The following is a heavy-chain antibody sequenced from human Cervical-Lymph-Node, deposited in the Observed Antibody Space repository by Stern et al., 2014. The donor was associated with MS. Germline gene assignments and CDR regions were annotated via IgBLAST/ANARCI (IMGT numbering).Heavy chain of an antibody. J-gene: IGHJ4*02. V-gene: IGHV7-4-1*02. CDR1: GYSFTSYA. Sequence: QVQLGQSGSELKKPGASVKVSCRTSGYSFTSYAIIWVRQAPGQGLEWMGWINTYTGKPTYAQGFTGRFVFSLDSSVNTAYLQISSLRAEDTAIYYCARDWGSSGIEASDYGGFEQDYWGQGTLVTVS. D-gene: IGHD5-12*01. CDR3: ARDWGSSGIEASDYGGFEQDY. CDR2: INTYTGKP.